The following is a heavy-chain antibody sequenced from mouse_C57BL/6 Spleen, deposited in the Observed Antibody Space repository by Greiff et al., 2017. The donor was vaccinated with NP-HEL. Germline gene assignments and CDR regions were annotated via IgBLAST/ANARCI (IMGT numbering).Heavy chain of an antibody. CDR2: IYPRSGNT. Sequence: VQLQQSGAELARPGASVKLSCKASGYTFTSYGISWVKQRTGQGLEWIGEIYPRSGNTYYNEKFKGRATLTADKSSSTAYMELRSLTSEDSAVYFCARRDDEGFAYWGQGTLVTVSA. V-gene: IGHV1-81*01. D-gene: IGHD2-14*01. CDR1: GYTFTSYG. J-gene: IGHJ3*01. CDR3: ARRDDEGFAY.